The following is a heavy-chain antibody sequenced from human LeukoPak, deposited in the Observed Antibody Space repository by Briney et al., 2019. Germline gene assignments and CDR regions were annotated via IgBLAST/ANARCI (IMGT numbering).Heavy chain of an antibody. CDR1: GYTCTGNY. V-gene: IGHV1-2*06. Sequence: ASVKVSCKASGYTCTGNYIHWVRQAPGQGLEWMGRINPNSGGTNYAQKFQGRVTLTRDTSISTAYMDLTRLRSDDTAVYYCARDVYDVLTGYYKLDYWGQGTLVTVSS. CDR3: ARDVYDVLTGYYKLDY. J-gene: IGHJ4*02. CDR2: INPNSGGT. D-gene: IGHD3-9*01.